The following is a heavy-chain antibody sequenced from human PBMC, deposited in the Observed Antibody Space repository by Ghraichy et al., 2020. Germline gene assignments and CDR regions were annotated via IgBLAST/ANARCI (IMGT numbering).Heavy chain of an antibody. CDR3: SRYCRSSNCRAGGAYFGMDV. J-gene: IGHJ6*02. V-gene: IGHV3-23*01. CDR1: GFTFSSYA. Sequence: GGSLRLSCAASGFTFSSYAMSWVRQAPGKGLEWVSSISGSGDDTYYPDSVKGRFTISRDNSKNTLYLHMNSLRAEDTAIYYCSRYCRSSNCRAGGAYFGMDVWGQGTTVTVSS. CDR2: ISGSGDDT. D-gene: IGHD2-2*01.